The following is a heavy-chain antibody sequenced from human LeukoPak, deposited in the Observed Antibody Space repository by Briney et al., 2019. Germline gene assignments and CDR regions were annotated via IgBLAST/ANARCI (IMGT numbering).Heavy chain of an antibody. J-gene: IGHJ6*03. CDR3: AREGRVVPAAKGDDYYYYYMDV. CDR2: ISSSSSYI. Sequence: PGGSLRLSCAASGFTFSSYSMNWVRQAPGKGLEWVSSISSSSSYIYYADSVKGRFTISRDNAKNSLYLQMNSLRAEDTAVYYCAREGRVVPAAKGDDYYYYYMDVWGKGTTVTVSS. CDR1: GFTFSSYS. D-gene: IGHD2-2*01. V-gene: IGHV3-21*01.